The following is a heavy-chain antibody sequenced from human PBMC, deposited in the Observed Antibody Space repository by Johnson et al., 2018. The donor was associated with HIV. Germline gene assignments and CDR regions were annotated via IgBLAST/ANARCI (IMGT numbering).Heavy chain of an antibody. J-gene: IGHJ3*01. V-gene: IGHV3-30*04. Sequence: QVQLMESGGGVVQPGRSLRLSCAASGFTFSSYAMHWVRQAPGKGLEWVAVISYDVSNKYYADSVKGRFTISRDNSKNTLYLKMNSLRAEDTAVYYCAKVLNEKSYIDLFHVWGQGTMVTVSS. CDR1: GFTFSSYA. CDR2: ISYDVSNK. CDR3: AKVLNEKSYIDLFHV. D-gene: IGHD2-8*01.